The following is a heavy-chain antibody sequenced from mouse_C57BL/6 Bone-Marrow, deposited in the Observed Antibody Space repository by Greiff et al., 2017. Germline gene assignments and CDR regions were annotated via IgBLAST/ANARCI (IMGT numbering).Heavy chain of an antibody. Sequence: VQLQQSGPELVKPGASVKMSCKASGYTFTDYCMHWVKQSHGKSLEWIGYINPNNGGTSYNQKFKGKATLTVNKSSSTAYMELSSLTSEESAVYYCATHSNYGGWCFVVWGTGTTVTVSS. CDR3: ATHSNYGGWCFVV. CDR1: GYTFTDYC. J-gene: IGHJ1*03. D-gene: IGHD2-5*01. V-gene: IGHV1-22*01. CDR2: INPNNGGT.